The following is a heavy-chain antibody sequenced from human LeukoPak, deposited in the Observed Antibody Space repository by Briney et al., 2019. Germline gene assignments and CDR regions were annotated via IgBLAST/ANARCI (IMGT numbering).Heavy chain of an antibody. CDR1: GYTFTSYY. CDR3: AREEGLVVPAARDDY. Sequence: ASVKVSCKASGYTFTSYYMHWVRQAPGQGLEWMGIINPSGGSTSYAQKFQGRVTMTRDTSTSTVYMELSSLRSEDTAVYYCAREEGLVVPAARDDYWGQGTLVTVSP. D-gene: IGHD2-2*01. J-gene: IGHJ4*02. CDR2: INPSGGST. V-gene: IGHV1-46*01.